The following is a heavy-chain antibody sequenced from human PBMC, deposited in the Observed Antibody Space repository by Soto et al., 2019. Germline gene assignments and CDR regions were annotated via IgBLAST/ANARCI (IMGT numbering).Heavy chain of an antibody. CDR1: GGSIGSSSYY. Sequence: SETLSLTCTVSGGSIGSSSYYWGWIRQPPGKGLEWIGSIYYSGSTYYNPSLKSRVTISVDTSKNQFSLKLSSVTAADTAVYYCARSLITTVPEADWGQGTLVTVSS. J-gene: IGHJ4*02. CDR3: ARSLITTVPEAD. V-gene: IGHV4-39*01. D-gene: IGHD3-10*01. CDR2: IYYSGST.